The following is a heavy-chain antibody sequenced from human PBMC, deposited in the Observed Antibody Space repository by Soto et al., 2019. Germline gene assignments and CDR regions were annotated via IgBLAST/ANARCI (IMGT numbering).Heavy chain of an antibody. CDR1: GGSISSSSYY. D-gene: IGHD6-13*01. J-gene: IGHJ4*02. CDR2: IYYSGST. V-gene: IGHV4-39*01. CDR3: ARHPTAPRWSPFDY. Sequence: QLQLQESGPGLVKPSETLSLTCTVSGGSISSSSYYWGWIRQPPGKGLEWIGSIYYSGSTYYNPSLKSRVTISVDTSKNQFSLKLSSVTAADTAVYYCARHPTAPRWSPFDYWGQGTLVTVSS.